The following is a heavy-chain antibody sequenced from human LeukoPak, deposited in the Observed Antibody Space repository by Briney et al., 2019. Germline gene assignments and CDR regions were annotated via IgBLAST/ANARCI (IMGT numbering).Heavy chain of an antibody. J-gene: IGHJ4*02. V-gene: IGHV4-34*01. CDR1: GGSFSGYY. D-gene: IGHD2-2*01. CDR3: ARVVPAAHIDY. Sequence: SETLSLTCAVYGGSFSGYYWSWIRQPPGKGLEWIGEIKHSGSTNYNPSLKSRVTISVDTSKNQFSLKLSSVTAADTAVYYCARVVPAAHIDYWGQGTLVTVSS. CDR2: IKHSGST.